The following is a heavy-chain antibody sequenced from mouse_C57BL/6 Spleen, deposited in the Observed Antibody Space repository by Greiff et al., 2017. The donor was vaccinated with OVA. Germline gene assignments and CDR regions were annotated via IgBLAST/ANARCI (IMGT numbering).Heavy chain of an antibody. CDR1: GYAFSSYW. CDR2: IYPGDGDT. J-gene: IGHJ4*01. Sequence: VQLQQSGAELVKPGASVKISCKASGYAFSSYWMNWVKQRPGKGLEWIGQIYPGDGDTNYNGKFKGKATLTADKSSSTAYMQLSSLTSEDSAVYFCARGGDLLFYAMDYWGQGTSVTVSS. CDR3: ARGGDLLFYAMDY. D-gene: IGHD2-1*01. V-gene: IGHV1-80*01.